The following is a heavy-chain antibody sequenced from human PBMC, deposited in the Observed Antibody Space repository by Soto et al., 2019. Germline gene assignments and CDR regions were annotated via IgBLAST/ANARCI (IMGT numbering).Heavy chain of an antibody. CDR1: GFTFSSYA. J-gene: IGHJ3*02. CDR3: ARELLTKVGDIHDAFYI. V-gene: IGHV3-30-3*01. Sequence: QVQLVESGGGVVQPGRALRLSCAASGFTFSSYAMHWVRQAPGKGLEWVAVISYDGSNKYYADSVKGRFNISSDNSTNPLYLQMSSLSAEVTAVYYCARELLTKVGDIHDAFYIWGQGKMVTVSS. D-gene: IGHD1-26*01. CDR2: ISYDGSNK.